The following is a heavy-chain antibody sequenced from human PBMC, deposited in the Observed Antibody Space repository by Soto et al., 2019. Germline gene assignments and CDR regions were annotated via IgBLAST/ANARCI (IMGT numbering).Heavy chain of an antibody. CDR2: VYHTGST. J-gene: IGHJ4*02. D-gene: IGHD6-19*01. CDR1: GASIATYY. Sequence: SETLSLTCDVSGASIATYYWSWIRQAPGKGLEWIGNVYHTGSTDYNSSLRSRVTISVDTSKNQFSLNMNSVTAADTAVYYCARRLFGSGWTLDSWGQGALVTVSS. CDR3: ARRLFGSGWTLDS. V-gene: IGHV4-59*13.